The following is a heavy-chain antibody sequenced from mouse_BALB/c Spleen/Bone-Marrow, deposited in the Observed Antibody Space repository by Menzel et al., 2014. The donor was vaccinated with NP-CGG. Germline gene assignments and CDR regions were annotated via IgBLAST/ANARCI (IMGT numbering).Heavy chain of an antibody. J-gene: IGHJ1*01. Sequence: LQESGSELVRPGASVKLSCKASGYTFXSYWMHWVRQRPGQGLEWIGNIYPGSGSTNYDEKFKNKATLTVDTSSSTAYMQLSSLTSEDSTVYYCTRGTAVWGYFDVWGAGTRSPSPQ. CDR3: TRGTAVWGYFDV. CDR2: IYPGSGST. CDR1: GYTFXSYW. D-gene: IGHD1-1*01. V-gene: IGHV1S22*01.